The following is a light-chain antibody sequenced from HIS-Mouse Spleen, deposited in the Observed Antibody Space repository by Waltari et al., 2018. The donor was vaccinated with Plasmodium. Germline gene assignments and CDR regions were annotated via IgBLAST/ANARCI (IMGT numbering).Light chain of an antibody. Sequence: QSVLTQPPSASGTPGQRVTISCSGSISSIGSNTVNWYQQLPGTAPKLLIYSKNQRPSGVPDRFSGSKSGTSASLAISGLQSEDEADYYCAAWDDSLNGVVFAGGTKLTVL. CDR3: AAWDDSLNGVV. V-gene: IGLV1-44*01. CDR2: SKN. CDR1: ISSIGSNT. J-gene: IGLJ2*01.